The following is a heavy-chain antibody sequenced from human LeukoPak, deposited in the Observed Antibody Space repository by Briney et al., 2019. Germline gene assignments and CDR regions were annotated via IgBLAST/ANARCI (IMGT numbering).Heavy chain of an antibody. D-gene: IGHD6-13*01. CDR2: INPNSGGT. Sequence: GASVKVSCEASGYTFTGYYMHWVRQAPGQGLEWMGWINPNSGGTNYAQKFQGRVTMTRDTSISTAYMELSRLRSDDTAVYYCARDLWNDSSWGYWGQGTLVTVSS. CDR1: GYTFTGYY. CDR3: ARDLWNDSSWGY. J-gene: IGHJ4*02. V-gene: IGHV1-2*02.